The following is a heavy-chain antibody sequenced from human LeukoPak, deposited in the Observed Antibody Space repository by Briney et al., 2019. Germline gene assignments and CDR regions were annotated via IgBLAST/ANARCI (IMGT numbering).Heavy chain of an antibody. CDR2: IYSGGST. CDR1: GFTVSSNY. CDR3: AREGYSSSWHAFDI. J-gene: IGHJ3*02. Sequence: GGSLRLSCAASGFTVSSNYMSWVRQAPGKGLEWVSVIYSGGSTYYVDSVKGRFTISRDNSKNTLYLQMNSLRAEDTAVYYCAREGYSSSWHAFDIWGQGTMVTVSS. D-gene: IGHD6-13*01. V-gene: IGHV3-66*01.